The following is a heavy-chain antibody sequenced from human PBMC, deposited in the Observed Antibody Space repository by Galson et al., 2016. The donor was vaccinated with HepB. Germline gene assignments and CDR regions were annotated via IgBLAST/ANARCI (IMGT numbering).Heavy chain of an antibody. D-gene: IGHD2-2*01. Sequence: SLRLSCAASGFTFNTYAMSWVRQAPGKGLEWVSTLSASGGATYYSDSVKGRFTISRDNSKNTLYLQMNSLRAEDTAVYYCARTIVAVPGANDYFDYWGQGTLVTVSS. J-gene: IGHJ4*02. CDR1: GFTFNTYA. CDR3: ARTIVAVPGANDYFDY. V-gene: IGHV3-23*01. CDR2: LSASGGAT.